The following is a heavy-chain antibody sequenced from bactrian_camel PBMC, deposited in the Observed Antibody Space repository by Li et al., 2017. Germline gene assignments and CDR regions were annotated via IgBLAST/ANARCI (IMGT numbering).Heavy chain of an antibody. J-gene: IGHJ4*01. D-gene: IGHD2*01. CDR1: GITFSRHD. CDR2: ITSLPSLFRAA. Sequence: LVASGGGLVQPWESLRLSCVASGITFSRHDMSWVRQAPGKEVEWVAGITSLPSLFRAASYADSVKGRFTISRDNAKDTLYLQMNNLTSEDAATYFCAAAYTCTLKESHTQYWGRGTQVTVS. V-gene: IGHV3S40*01. CDR3: AAAYTCTLKESHTQY.